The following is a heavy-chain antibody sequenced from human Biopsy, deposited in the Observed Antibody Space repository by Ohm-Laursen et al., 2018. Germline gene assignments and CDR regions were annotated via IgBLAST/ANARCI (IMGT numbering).Heavy chain of an antibody. V-gene: IGHV4-31*03. CDR2: IYHSGTT. J-gene: IGHJ4*02. Sequence: TLSLTCTVSGVSISADGYYWAWIRQLPGKGLDWIGYIYHSGTTYSNPSLKSRLTMSVDTSKNEFSLRLRSVTAADTAVYFCATFRASWDTTQGGDYWGQGTLATVSS. D-gene: IGHD1-26*01. CDR1: GVSISADGYY. CDR3: ATFRASWDTTQGGDY.